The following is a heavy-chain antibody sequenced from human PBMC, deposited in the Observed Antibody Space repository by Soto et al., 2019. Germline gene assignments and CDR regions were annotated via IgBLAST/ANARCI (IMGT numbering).Heavy chain of an antibody. V-gene: IGHV4-34*01. D-gene: IGHD3-10*01. CDR3: ARDNNFFDSGRGVDY. CDR1: GGSFSGYY. J-gene: IGHJ4*02. CDR2: INHSGST. Sequence: SETLSLTCAVYGGSFSGYYWTWIRQPPGTGLEWIGEINHSGSTNYNPSLKSRVTVSVDTSKNQFSLKLTSVTAEDTAVYYCARDNNFFDSGRGVDYWGQGTLVTVSS.